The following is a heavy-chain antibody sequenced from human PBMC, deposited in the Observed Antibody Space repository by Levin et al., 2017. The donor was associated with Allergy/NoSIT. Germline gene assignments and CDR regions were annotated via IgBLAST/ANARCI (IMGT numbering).Heavy chain of an antibody. J-gene: IGHJ3*02. CDR1: GYTFTSYD. CDR2: ISAYNGNT. Sequence: GGSLRLSCKASGYTFTSYDINWVRQAPGQGLEWMGWISAYNGNTNYAQKLQGRVTMTTDTSTSTAYMELRSLRSDDTAVYYCARDVGDAFDIWGQGTMVTVSS. CDR3: ARDVGDAFDI. V-gene: IGHV1-18*01. D-gene: IGHD1-26*01.